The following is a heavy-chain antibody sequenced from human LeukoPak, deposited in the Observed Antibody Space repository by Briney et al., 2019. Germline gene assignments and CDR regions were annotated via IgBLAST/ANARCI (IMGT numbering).Heavy chain of an antibody. CDR1: GFTFSNYA. D-gene: IGHD1-7*01. CDR3: AKDQSRSGRGGNTDY. J-gene: IGHJ4*02. Sequence: QPGGSLRLSCAASGFTFSNYALSWVRQAPGKGLEWVSDISGSGGSTYYADSVKGRYTISRDNSKNTLYLQMNSLRAEDTAVYYCAKDQSRSGRGGNTDYWGQGTLVTVSS. V-gene: IGHV3-23*01. CDR2: ISGSGGST.